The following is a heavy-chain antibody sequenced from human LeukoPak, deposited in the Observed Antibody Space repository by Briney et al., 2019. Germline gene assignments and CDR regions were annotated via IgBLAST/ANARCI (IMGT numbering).Heavy chain of an antibody. CDR1: GFTFNEAW. V-gene: IGHV3-15*01. Sequence: GGSLRLSCVASGFTFNEAWMSWVRQAPGKGLEWVGHIKNKGDGGTTDYAAPVKGRFTISRDDSKHTLYLQMNSLKTEDTVVYYCSTDEWTWGQGTLVSVSS. D-gene: IGHD3-3*01. CDR3: STDEWT. J-gene: IGHJ4*02. CDR2: IKNKGDGGTT.